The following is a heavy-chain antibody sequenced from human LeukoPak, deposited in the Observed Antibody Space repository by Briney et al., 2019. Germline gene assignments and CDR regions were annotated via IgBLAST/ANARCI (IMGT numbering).Heavy chain of an antibody. CDR2: ISSSGSTI. CDR1: GFTFSDYY. V-gene: IGHV3-11*04. Sequence: GGSLRLSCAASGFTFSDYYMSWIRQAPGKGLEWVSYISSSGSTIYYSDSVKGRYTISRDNAKNSLYLQMNSLRAEDTAVYYCAREGNYYDSSAEDAFDIWGQGTMVTVSS. CDR3: AREGNYYDSSAEDAFDI. D-gene: IGHD3-22*01. J-gene: IGHJ3*02.